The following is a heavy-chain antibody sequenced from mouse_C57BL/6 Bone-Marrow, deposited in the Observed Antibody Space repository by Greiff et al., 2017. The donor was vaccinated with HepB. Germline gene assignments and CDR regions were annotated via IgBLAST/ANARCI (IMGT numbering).Heavy chain of an antibody. D-gene: IGHD2-1*01. Sequence: QVQLQQSGPELVKPGASVKISCKASGYAFSSSWMNWVKQRPGKGLEWIGRIYPGDGDTNYNGKFKGKATLTADKSSSTAYMQLSSLTSEDSAVYFGERDYGSLYPMDHWGQGSSATVSS. J-gene: IGHJ4*01. CDR3: ERDYGSLYPMDH. CDR1: GYAFSSSW. CDR2: IYPGDGDT. V-gene: IGHV1-82*01.